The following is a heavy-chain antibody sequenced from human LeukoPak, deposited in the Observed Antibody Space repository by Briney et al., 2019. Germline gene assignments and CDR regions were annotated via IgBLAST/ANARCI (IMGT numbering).Heavy chain of an antibody. CDR2: TYYRSTWYN. V-gene: IGHV6-1*01. CDR3: ARRLTQYDCFDP. J-gene: IGHJ5*02. Sequence: QTLSLTCAISGDSFLSNSVTWNWIRQSPPRGLEWRGRTYYRSTWYNDSAVSVRGRITVNPDTSKNQFSLHLNSVTPEDTAVYYCARRLTQYDCFDPWGQGILVTVSS. CDR1: GDSFLSNSVT. D-gene: IGHD2-2*01.